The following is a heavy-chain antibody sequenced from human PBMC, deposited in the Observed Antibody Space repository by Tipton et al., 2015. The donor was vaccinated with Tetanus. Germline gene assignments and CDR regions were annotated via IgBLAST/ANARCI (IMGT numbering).Heavy chain of an antibody. J-gene: IGHJ4*02. CDR3: ARAPRRGIAGAENYFDY. V-gene: IGHV4-61*01. D-gene: IGHD6-19*01. CDR1: GGSVSSGSYY. CDR2: IYYSGST. Sequence: LRLSCTVSGGSVSSGSYYWSWIRQPPGKGPEWIGYIYYSGSTNYNPSLKSRVTISVDTSKNQFSLKLSSVTAADTAVYYCARAPRRGIAGAENYFDYWGQGTLVTVSS.